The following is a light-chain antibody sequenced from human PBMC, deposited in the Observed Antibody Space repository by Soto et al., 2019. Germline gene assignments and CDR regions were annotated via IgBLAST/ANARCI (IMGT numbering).Light chain of an antibody. J-gene: IGKJ1*01. Sequence: VMTQSPATLSASPGERATISCRASQNVNTNLAWYQQKPGHAPTLLIHPTSTRDTGIPSRFSGSGFGTVFTRTITSLQSEDFGVYYCQQYNTLLRTFVQATKLEGK. V-gene: IGKV3-15*01. CDR1: QNVNTN. CDR3: QQYNTLLRT. CDR2: PTS.